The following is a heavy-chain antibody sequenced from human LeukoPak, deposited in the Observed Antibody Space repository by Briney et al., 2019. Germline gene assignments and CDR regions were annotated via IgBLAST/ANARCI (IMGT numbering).Heavy chain of an antibody. Sequence: PGGSLRLSCAASGFTFDDYAMHWVRQAPGKGLEWVSGISWNSGSIGYADSVKGRFTISRDNAKNSLYLQMNSLRAEDTALYYCAKDIGYYGSGSYYSGGGFLDYWGQGTLVTVSS. CDR3: AKDIGYYGSGSYYSGGGFLDY. V-gene: IGHV3-9*01. CDR2: ISWNSGSI. J-gene: IGHJ4*02. D-gene: IGHD3-10*01. CDR1: GFTFDDYA.